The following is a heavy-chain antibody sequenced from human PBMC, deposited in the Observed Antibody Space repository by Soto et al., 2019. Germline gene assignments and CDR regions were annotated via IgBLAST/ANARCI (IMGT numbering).Heavy chain of an antibody. CDR3: ARLSRDSGSYWPFPRSDKYYFDY. D-gene: IGHD1-26*01. CDR2: IYYSGST. CDR1: GGSISSYY. Sequence: SETLSLTCTVSGGSISSYYWSWIRQPPGKGLEWIGYIYYSGSTNYNPSLKSRVTISVDTSKNQFSLKLRSVTAADTAVYYCARLSRDSGSYWPFPRSDKYYFDYWGQGTLVTVSS. V-gene: IGHV4-59*08. J-gene: IGHJ4*02.